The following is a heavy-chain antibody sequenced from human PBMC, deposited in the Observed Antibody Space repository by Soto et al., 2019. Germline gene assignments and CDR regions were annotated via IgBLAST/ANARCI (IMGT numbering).Heavy chain of an antibody. CDR1: GFTFSSYS. CDR2: ISSSSSNI. CDR3: AKHPSGVVVVAAKYYFDY. J-gene: IGHJ4*02. V-gene: IGHV3-21*04. Sequence: GSLRLSCAASGFTFSSYSMNWVRQAPGKGLEWVSSISSSSSNIYYADSVKGRFTISRDNAKNTLYLQMNSLRAEDTAVYYCAKHPSGVVVVAAKYYFDYWGQGTLVTVSS. D-gene: IGHD2-15*01.